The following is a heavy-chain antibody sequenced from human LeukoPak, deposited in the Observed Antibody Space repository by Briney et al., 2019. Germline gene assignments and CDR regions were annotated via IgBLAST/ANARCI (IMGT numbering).Heavy chain of an antibody. D-gene: IGHD3-16*02. Sequence: GGSLRLSCAASGFTFSSYSMNWVRQAPGKGLEWVSSISSSSSYIYYADSVKGRFTISRDNAKNSLYLQMNSLRAEDTAVYYCARDTRLRLGELSLWASDYWGQGTLVTVSS. V-gene: IGHV3-21*01. J-gene: IGHJ4*02. CDR1: GFTFSSYS. CDR3: ARDTRLRLGELSLWASDY. CDR2: ISSSSSYI.